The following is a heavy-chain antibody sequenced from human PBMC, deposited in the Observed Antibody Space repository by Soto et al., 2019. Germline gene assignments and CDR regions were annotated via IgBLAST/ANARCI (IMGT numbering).Heavy chain of an antibody. CDR1: GGTFSSYA. V-gene: IGHV1-69*05. Sequence: GASVKVSCKASGGTFSSYAISWVRQAPGQGLEWMGVIIPIFGRTNYAQKFQGRVTMTRDTSTSTVYMELSSLRSEDTAVYYCARGIMVIAAAGTGGFDYWGQGTLVTVSS. CDR2: IIPIFGRT. CDR3: ARGIMVIAAAGTGGFDY. J-gene: IGHJ4*02. D-gene: IGHD6-13*01.